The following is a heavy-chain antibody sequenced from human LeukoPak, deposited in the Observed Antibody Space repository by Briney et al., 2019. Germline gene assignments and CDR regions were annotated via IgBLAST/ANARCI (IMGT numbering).Heavy chain of an antibody. Sequence: GASVKVSCKASGYTFTSYGISWVRQAPGQGLEWMGWVSAYNGNTNYAQKLQGRVTMTTDTSTSTAYMELRSLRSDDTAVYYCARGLSGGGRGSNWFDPWGQGTLVTVSS. CDR2: VSAYNGNT. D-gene: IGHD3-16*01. J-gene: IGHJ5*02. CDR1: GYTFTSYG. V-gene: IGHV1-18*01. CDR3: ARGLSGGGRGSNWFDP.